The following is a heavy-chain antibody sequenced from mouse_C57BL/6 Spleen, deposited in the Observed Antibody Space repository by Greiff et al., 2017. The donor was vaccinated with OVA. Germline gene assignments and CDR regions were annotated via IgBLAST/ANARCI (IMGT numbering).Heavy chain of an antibody. CDR3: ACYDYVVDYYAMDY. J-gene: IGHJ4*01. CDR2: ISRGGGNT. D-gene: IGHD2-12*01. Sequence: EVQRVESGGGLVKPGGSLKLSCAASGFTFSSYTMSWVRQTPEKRLEWVANISRGGGNTYYKDSVKGRFTMSRDNAKNTLYLQMSSLKSEDTALYYCACYDYVVDYYAMDYWGQGTSVTVSS. V-gene: IGHV5-9*01. CDR1: GFTFSSYT.